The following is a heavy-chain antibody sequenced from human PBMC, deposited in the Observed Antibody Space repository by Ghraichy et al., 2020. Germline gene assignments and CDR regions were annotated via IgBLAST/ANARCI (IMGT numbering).Heavy chain of an antibody. CDR3: TTDSLNVRYGRTIAGMVLRNDSYYYYGMDD. V-gene: IGHV3-15*01. CDR2: IRSKADGGTT. Sequence: GESLNISCSASGLAVTNAWMSWVRQAPGKGLEWVGRIRSKADGGTTDYATPVKGRFTISRDDSDNTLYLQMNSLKTEDTATYYCTTDSLNVRYGRTIAGMVLRNDSYYYYGMDDWGQGTTVTVSS. D-gene: IGHD3-3*01. CDR1: GLAVTNAW. J-gene: IGHJ6*02.